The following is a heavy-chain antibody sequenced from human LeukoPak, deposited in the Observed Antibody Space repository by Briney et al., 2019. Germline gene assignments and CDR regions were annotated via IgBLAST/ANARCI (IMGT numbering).Heavy chain of an antibody. D-gene: IGHD1-26*01. V-gene: IGHV1-2*05. CDR3: ARDWQGIVDY. Sequence: ASVKVSCKASGGTFSSYAISWVRQAPGQGLEWMGRINPNSGGTNYAQKFQGRVTMTRDTSISTAYMELSRLRSDDTVVYYCARDWQGIVDYWGQGTLVTVSS. CDR2: INPNSGGT. CDR1: GGTFSSYA. J-gene: IGHJ4*02.